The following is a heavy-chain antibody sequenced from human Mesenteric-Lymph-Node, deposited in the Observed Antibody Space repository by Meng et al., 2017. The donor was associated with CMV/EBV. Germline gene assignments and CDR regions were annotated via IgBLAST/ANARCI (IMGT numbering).Heavy chain of an antibody. J-gene: IGHJ4*02. CDR2: TNTGNGNT. V-gene: IGHV1-3*04. D-gene: IGHD3-10*01. CDR3: ARVEKYYYGSGSPGYFDY. CDR1: TFSDYV. Sequence: TFSDYVMHWVRQAPGQSLEWMGWTNTGNGNTKYAQKFQGRVTISRDTSARTAYMELSSLRSEDTAVYYCARVEKYYYGSGSPGYFDYWGQGTLVTVSS.